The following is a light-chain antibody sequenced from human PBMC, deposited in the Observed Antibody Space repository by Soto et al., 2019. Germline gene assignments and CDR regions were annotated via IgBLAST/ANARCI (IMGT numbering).Light chain of an antibody. J-gene: IGKJ2*01. V-gene: IGKV3-15*01. CDR3: QQYDNWPKT. CDR2: GAS. CDR1: QSVSIN. Sequence: ETVMTQSPSTLSLSPGERATLSCRASQSVSINLAWYQQKPGQAPRLLIYGASTRATGIPARFSGSGSGTGFTLTISSLQSEDFAVYYCQQYDNWPKTFGQGTKLEIK.